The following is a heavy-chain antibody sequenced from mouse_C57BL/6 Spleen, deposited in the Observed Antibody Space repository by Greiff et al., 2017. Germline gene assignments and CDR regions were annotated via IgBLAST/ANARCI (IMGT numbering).Heavy chain of an antibody. CDR2: IDPSDSYT. CDR3: ARRWKGAMDY. D-gene: IGHD1-1*02. Sequence: QVQLQQPGAELVMPGASVKLSCKASGYTFTSYWMPWVKQRPGQGLEWIGEIDPSDSYTNYNQKFKGKSTLTVDKSSSTAYMQLSSLTSEDSAVYYCARRWKGAMDYWGQGTSVTVSS. V-gene: IGHV1-69*01. CDR1: GYTFTSYW. J-gene: IGHJ4*01.